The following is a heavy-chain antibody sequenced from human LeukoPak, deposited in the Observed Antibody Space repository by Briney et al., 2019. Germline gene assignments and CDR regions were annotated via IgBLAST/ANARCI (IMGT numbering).Heavy chain of an antibody. CDR2: MKEDGSAR. CDR3: AKGGATVIDY. J-gene: IGHJ4*02. V-gene: IGHV3-7*01. CDR1: GFTFSNYW. Sequence: GGSLRLSCVASGFTFSNYWMSWVRQAPGKGLEWLANMKEDGSARYYVDSMKGRFTISRDNAKNSLYLQMNSLRAEDTAVYYCAKGGATVIDYWGQGTLVTVSS. D-gene: IGHD4-17*01.